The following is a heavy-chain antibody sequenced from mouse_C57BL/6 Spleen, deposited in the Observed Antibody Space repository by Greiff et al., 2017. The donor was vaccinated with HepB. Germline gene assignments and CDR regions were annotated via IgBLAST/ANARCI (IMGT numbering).Heavy chain of an antibody. D-gene: IGHD4-1*01. CDR1: GFNIKDDY. Sequence: EVQLQQSGAELVRPGASVKLSCTASGFNIKDDYMHWVKQRPEQGLEWIGWIDPENGDTEYASKFQGKATITADTSSNTAYLQLSSLTSEDTAVYYCTTKSWDAGGFAYWGQRTLVTVSA. CDR3: TTKSWDAGGFAY. V-gene: IGHV14-4*01. CDR2: IDPENGDT. J-gene: IGHJ3*01.